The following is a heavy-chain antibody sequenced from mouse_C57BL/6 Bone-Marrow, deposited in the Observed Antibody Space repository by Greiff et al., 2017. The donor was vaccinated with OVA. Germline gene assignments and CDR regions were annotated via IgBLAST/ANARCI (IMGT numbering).Heavy chain of an antibody. CDR3: ARPPYYYAMDY. CDR1: GFTFSSYG. CDR2: ISSGGSYT. Sequence: DVQLVESGGDLVKPGGSLKLSCAASGFTFSSYGMSWVRQTPDKRLEWVATISSGGSYTYYPDSVKGRFTISRDNAKNTLYLQMSSLKSEDTAMYYCARPPYYYAMDYWGQGTSVTVSS. V-gene: IGHV5-6*01. J-gene: IGHJ4*01.